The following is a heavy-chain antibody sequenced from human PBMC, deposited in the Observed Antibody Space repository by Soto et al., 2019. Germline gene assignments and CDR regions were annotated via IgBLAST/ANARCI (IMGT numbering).Heavy chain of an antibody. V-gene: IGHV3-33*06. CDR3: AKDRVPEGGYNWFDP. Sequence: GGSLRLSCAASGFTFSNYGMHWVRQAPGKGLEWVAVIWYDGNNKYYADSVKGRFTISRDNSKNTLYLEMNSLRADDTAVYYCAKDRVPEGGYNWFDPWGQGTLVTVSS. CDR2: IWYDGNNK. CDR1: GFTFSNYG. J-gene: IGHJ5*02. D-gene: IGHD1-1*01.